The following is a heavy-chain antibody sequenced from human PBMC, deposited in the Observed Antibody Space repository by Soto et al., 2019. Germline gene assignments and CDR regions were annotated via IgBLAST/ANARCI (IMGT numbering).Heavy chain of an antibody. CDR2: ISGSGGHT. J-gene: IGHJ3*02. V-gene: IGHV3-23*01. CDR3: AKNNGWDGKSDAFDI. D-gene: IGHD6-19*01. CDR1: GFSFSSFA. Sequence: GGSLRLSCAASGFSFSSFALTWVRQAPGKGLEWVSAISGSGGHTYYADSVTGRFTISRDNSNNTPYLQMNSLRAEDTALYYCAKNNGWDGKSDAFDICAQGTMVTVSS.